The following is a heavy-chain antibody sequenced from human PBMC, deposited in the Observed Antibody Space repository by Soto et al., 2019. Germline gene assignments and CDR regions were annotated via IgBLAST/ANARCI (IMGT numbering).Heavy chain of an antibody. Sequence: QVQLVQSGAEVKKPGASVKVSCKASGYAFTSYGISWVRQAPGQGLEWMGWISAYNGNTNYAQKLQGRVTMTTDTPRSTDYMELRSLRSDDTAVYYCARDKGDGSVSYYGYWGQGTLVTVSS. CDR2: ISAYNGNT. V-gene: IGHV1-18*01. D-gene: IGHD3-10*01. CDR3: ARDKGDGSVSYYGY. J-gene: IGHJ4*02. CDR1: GYAFTSYG.